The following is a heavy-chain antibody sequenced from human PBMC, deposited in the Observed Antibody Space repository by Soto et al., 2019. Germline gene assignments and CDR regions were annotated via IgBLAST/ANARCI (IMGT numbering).Heavy chain of an antibody. V-gene: IGHV4-59*01. CDR1: GASIIDNY. J-gene: IGHJ5*02. Sequence: SETMSLTCTLAGASIIDNYWSWIRQNPGKGLEWIGYIFYSGSTNYNPSLESRVTISIDTPKNQFSLRLNSVTAADTAVYYCARIDPPLMLAWFDPWGQGTLVTVSS. CDR2: IFYSGST. CDR3: ARIDPPLMLAWFDP. D-gene: IGHD2-8*01.